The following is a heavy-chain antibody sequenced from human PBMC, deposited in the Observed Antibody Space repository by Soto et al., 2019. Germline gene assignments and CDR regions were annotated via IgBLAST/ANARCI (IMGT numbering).Heavy chain of an antibody. CDR2: INPRADST. D-gene: IGHD1-26*01. Sequence: QVQLVKSGAEGKKPGASVKVPCKASGYTLSTANINWWRQAPGQGPEWMGIINPRADSTNYAQKFQGRVTLTRDTSTSTVYMELSSLRSEDTAVYYCARDLRAGGDYWGQGTLVTVSS. V-gene: IGHV1-46*01. CDR1: GYTLSTAN. CDR3: ARDLRAGGDY. J-gene: IGHJ4*02.